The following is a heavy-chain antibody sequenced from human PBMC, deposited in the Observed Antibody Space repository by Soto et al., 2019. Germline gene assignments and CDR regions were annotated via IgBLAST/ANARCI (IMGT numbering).Heavy chain of an antibody. CDR1: GFTFSNYA. CDR3: AKFLVETGSNSGWPWSFHY. Sequence: EVQLLESGGGLVQPGRSLRLSCAASGFTFSNYAMSWVRQAPGQGLDWVSAISGSGGTTYYAGSVKGRFTISRDNSKNSLFREMSILRAEDAAVYYCAKFLVETGSNSGWPWSFHYWGQGPLVTVSS. CDR2: ISGSGGTT. V-gene: IGHV3-23*01. J-gene: IGHJ4*02. D-gene: IGHD6-25*01.